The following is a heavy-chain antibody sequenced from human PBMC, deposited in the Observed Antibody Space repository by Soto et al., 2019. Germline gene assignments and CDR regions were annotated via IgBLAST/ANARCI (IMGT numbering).Heavy chain of an antibody. D-gene: IGHD3-10*01. CDR3: ARRITMVRGVMDWFDP. V-gene: IGHV4-39*01. CDR2: IYYSGST. J-gene: IGHJ5*02. Sequence: QLQLQESGPGLVKPSETLSLTCTVSGGSISSSSYYWGWIRQPPGKWLGRIGSIYYSGSTYYNPYLKSRVTLSVDTSKTQYSLKLSSVTAADTAVYYCARRITMVRGVMDWFDPWGQGTLVTVSS. CDR1: GGSISSSSYY.